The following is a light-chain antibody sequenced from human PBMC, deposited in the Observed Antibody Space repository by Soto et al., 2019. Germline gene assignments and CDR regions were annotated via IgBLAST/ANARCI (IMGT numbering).Light chain of an antibody. CDR1: QSVGSN. CDR3: QQYNNWPYT. Sequence: EIVMTQSPATLSASPGERAPLSCRASQSVGSNLAWYERKPGQAPRLVIYAASTRATGIPASFSGGGSGTEFTLTIRSLQSEDSAVYYCQQYNNWPYTFGQGTKVDI. J-gene: IGKJ2*01. CDR2: AAS. V-gene: IGKV3-15*01.